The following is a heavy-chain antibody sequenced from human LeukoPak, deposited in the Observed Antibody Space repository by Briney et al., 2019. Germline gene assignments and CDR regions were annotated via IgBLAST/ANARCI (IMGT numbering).Heavy chain of an antibody. CDR1: GFSLSTSGVG. J-gene: IGHJ4*02. CDR2: IYWNDDR. Sequence: SGPTLVKPTQTLTLTRTFSGFSLSTSGVGVGWIRQPPGKALEGLALIYWNDDRRYSPSLKSRLTITKDTSKNQVVLTMTNMDPVDTATYYCARHIVALTFDYWGQGTLVTVSS. CDR3: ARHIVALTFDY. V-gene: IGHV2-5*01. D-gene: IGHD5-12*01.